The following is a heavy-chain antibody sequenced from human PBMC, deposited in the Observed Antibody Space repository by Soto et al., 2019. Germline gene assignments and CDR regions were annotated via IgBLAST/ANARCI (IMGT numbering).Heavy chain of an antibody. V-gene: IGHV4-30-2*01. Sequence: QLQLQESGSGLVKPSQTLSLTCAVSGGSISSGGYSWSWIRQPPGKGLEWIGYIYHSGSTYYNPSLKRRVTIAVGRSKNQFSLKRSSVTAEGTAVYYCARGAPVVNDYWGQGTLVTVSS. J-gene: IGHJ4*02. CDR3: ARGAPVVNDY. D-gene: IGHD3-22*01. CDR1: GGSISSGGYS. CDR2: IYHSGST.